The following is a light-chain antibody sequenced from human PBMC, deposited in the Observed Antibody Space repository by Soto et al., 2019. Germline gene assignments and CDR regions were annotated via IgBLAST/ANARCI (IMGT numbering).Light chain of an antibody. CDR3: QHYNNYAPS. CDR1: QSISNW. J-gene: IGKJ4*01. V-gene: IGKV1-5*03. Sequence: DVQMTQSPSTLSASVGDRVTITCQASQSISNWLAWYQQKPGKAPNLLIYKVSGLDSGVPARFSSHGSGTEFTLTVSSLPPDDSATYYGQHYNNYAPSFRGGTKVDIK. CDR2: KVS.